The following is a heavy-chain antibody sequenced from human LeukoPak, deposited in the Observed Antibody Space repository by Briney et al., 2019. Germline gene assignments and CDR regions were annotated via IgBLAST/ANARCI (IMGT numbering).Heavy chain of an antibody. CDR2: FDPEDGET. J-gene: IGHJ4*02. CDR1: GYTLTELS. Sequence: ASVKVSCKVSGYTLTELSMHWVRQAPGKGLEWMGGFDPEDGETIYAQKFQGRVTMTEDTSTDTAYMELSSLRSEDTAVYYCAASTGSYFYFDSWGQGTLVTVSS. V-gene: IGHV1-24*01. CDR3: AASTGSYFYFDS. D-gene: IGHD1-26*01.